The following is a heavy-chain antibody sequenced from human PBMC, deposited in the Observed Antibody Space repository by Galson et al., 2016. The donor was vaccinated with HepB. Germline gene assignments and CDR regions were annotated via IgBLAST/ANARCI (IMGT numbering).Heavy chain of an antibody. J-gene: IGHJ6*02. CDR2: IWYDGSNK. V-gene: IGHV3-33*01. CDR1: GFAFSNYG. D-gene: IGHD6-13*01. Sequence: SLRLSCAASGFAFSNYGMHWVRRAPGKGLEWVAGIWYDGSNKYYADSVKGRFTMSRDNSKNTLYLQLNSLRAEDTAVYYCARDMYTSSWPVFASNYPMDVWGQGTTVTVSS. CDR3: ARDMYTSSWPVFASNYPMDV.